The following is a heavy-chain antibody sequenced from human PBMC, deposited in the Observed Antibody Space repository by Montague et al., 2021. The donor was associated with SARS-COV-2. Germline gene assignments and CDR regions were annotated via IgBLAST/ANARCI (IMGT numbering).Heavy chain of an antibody. D-gene: IGHD5-12*01. CDR2: IYYSGST. CDR3: ARHGWGWLRLLRPFDY. Sequence: SETLSLTCTVSGGSISSSTYYWGWIRQPPGKGLEWIGSIYYSGSTYYNPSLKSRVTISVDTSKNQFSLKLSSVTAADIAVYYCARHGWGWLRLLRPFDYWGQGTLVTVSS. V-gene: IGHV4-39*01. J-gene: IGHJ4*02. CDR1: GGSISSSTYY.